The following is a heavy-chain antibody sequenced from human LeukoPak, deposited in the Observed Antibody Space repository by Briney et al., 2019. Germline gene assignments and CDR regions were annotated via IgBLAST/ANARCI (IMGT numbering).Heavy chain of an antibody. Sequence: PGRSLRLSCAASGFTFDDYAMHWVRQAPGKGLEGVSGISWNSGSIGYADSVKGRFTISRDNAKNSLYLQMNSLRAEDTALYYCAKGSSGVVVPADQFDYWGQGTLVTVSS. D-gene: IGHD2-2*01. J-gene: IGHJ4*02. CDR1: GFTFDDYA. V-gene: IGHV3-9*01. CDR3: AKGSSGVVVPADQFDY. CDR2: ISWNSGSI.